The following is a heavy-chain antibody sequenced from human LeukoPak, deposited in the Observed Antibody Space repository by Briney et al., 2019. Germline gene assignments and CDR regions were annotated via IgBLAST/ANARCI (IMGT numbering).Heavy chain of an antibody. CDR1: GGSISSGGYS. J-gene: IGHJ5*02. CDR3: ARKPSIAAAGMVDP. CDR2: IYYSGST. Sequence: PSETLSLTCAVSGGSISSGGYSWSWIRQPPGKGLEWIGYIYYSGSTYYNPSLKSRVTISVDTSKNQFSLKLSSVTAADTAVYYCARKPSIAAAGMVDPWGQGTLVTVSS. D-gene: IGHD6-13*01. V-gene: IGHV4-30-4*07.